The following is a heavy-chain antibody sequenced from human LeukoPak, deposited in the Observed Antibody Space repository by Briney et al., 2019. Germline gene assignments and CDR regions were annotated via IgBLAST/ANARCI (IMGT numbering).Heavy chain of an antibody. J-gene: IGHJ4*02. CDR2: ISGSDGRT. CDR1: GFTFRNYA. D-gene: IGHD3-22*01. V-gene: IGHV3-23*01. CDR3: VRDDDRPDNGLDY. Sequence: GGSLRLSCAASGFTFRNYAMSWVRQPPGKGLEWVSAISGSDGRTYYTDSVKGRFTISRDNSKNTLYLQMNSLRAEDTAVYYCVRDDDRPDNGLDYWGQGTLVTVSS.